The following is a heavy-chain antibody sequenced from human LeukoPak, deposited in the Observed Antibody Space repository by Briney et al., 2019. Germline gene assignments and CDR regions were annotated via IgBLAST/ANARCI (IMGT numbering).Heavy chain of an antibody. Sequence: ASLRLSCEASGLTVRSVWISWIRQAPAKEQKKVANIKQDGSEKYYVDSVKGRFTISRDNAKNSLYLQMNSLRAEDTAVYYCAKDRGHEGLLWFGDPTYYFDYWGQGTLVSVSS. CDR2: IKQDGSEK. D-gene: IGHD3-10*01. V-gene: IGHV3-7*01. J-gene: IGHJ4*02. CDR3: AKDRGHEGLLWFGDPTYYFDY. CDR1: GLTVRSVW.